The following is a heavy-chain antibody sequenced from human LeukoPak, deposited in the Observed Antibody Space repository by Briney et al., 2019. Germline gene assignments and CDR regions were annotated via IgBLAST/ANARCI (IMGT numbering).Heavy chain of an antibody. CDR2: IYGGGST. J-gene: IGHJ4*02. Sequence: GGSLRLSCAASGFTVSNNYMSWVRQAPGKGLEWVSLIYGGGSTFYADSVKGRFTISRDNSKNTLYLQMNSPRAEDTAVYYCARDLYYDSGGYYFSLYWGQGTLVTVSS. CDR3: ARDLYYDSGGYYFSLY. CDR1: GFTVSNNY. V-gene: IGHV3-66*01. D-gene: IGHD3-22*01.